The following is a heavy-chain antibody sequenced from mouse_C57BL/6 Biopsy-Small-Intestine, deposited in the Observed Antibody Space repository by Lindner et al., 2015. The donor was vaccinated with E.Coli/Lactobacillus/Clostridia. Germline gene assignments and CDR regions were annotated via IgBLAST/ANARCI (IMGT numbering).Heavy chain of an antibody. V-gene: IGHV1-82*01. Sequence: VQLQESGPELVKPGASVKISCKASGCAFSNFWMNWVKQRPGKGLEWIGRIYPGDGDTNYNGKFKGKATLTADKSSSTAYMQLSSLTSEDSAVYFCATYDGYFAWFAYWGQGTLVTVSA. J-gene: IGHJ3*01. CDR3: ATYDGYFAWFAY. D-gene: IGHD2-3*01. CDR1: GCAFSNFW. CDR2: IYPGDGDT.